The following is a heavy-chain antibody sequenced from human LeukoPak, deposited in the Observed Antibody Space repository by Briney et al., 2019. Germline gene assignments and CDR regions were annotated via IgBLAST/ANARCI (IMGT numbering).Heavy chain of an antibody. Sequence: GGSLRLSCATSGFTFTSHAMTWVRQAPGKGLEWVSGISGTTGRTFYGDSVKGRFTVSRDNSRDTLYLQMNSLRAEDAAVYFCARVACGIECYYRLDVWRQGTTDTVSS. D-gene: IGHD2-21*01. CDR3: ARVACGIECYYRLDV. V-gene: IGHV3-23*01. CDR1: GFTFTSHA. CDR2: ISGTTGRT. J-gene: IGHJ6*02.